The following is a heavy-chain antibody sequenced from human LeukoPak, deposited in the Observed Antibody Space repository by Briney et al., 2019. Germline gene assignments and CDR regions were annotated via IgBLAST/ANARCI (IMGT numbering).Heavy chain of an antibody. J-gene: IGHJ3*02. CDR3: AKDDCNRTSCQPHAFDI. CDR1: GFTFDDYA. Sequence: PGGSLRLSCAASGFTFDDYAMHWVRQAPGKGLEWVSGISWNSGSISYAASVKGRFTISRDNAKNSLYLQMNSLRAEDTALYYCAKDDCNRTSCQPHAFDIWGQGTMVTVPS. V-gene: IGHV3-9*01. D-gene: IGHD2-2*01. CDR2: ISWNSGSI.